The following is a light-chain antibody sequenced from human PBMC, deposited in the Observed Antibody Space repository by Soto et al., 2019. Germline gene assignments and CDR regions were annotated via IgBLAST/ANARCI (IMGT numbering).Light chain of an antibody. CDR1: QSVTSNY. J-gene: IGKJ5*01. CDR3: QQRSNWPPIT. Sequence: EIVLTQSPGTLSLSPGERATLSCRASQSVTSNYLAWYQQRPGQAPRLLIYDISNRATGIPARFSGSGSGTDFTLTISSLEPEDFAVYYCQQRSNWPPITFGQGTRLEIK. V-gene: IGKV3-11*01. CDR2: DIS.